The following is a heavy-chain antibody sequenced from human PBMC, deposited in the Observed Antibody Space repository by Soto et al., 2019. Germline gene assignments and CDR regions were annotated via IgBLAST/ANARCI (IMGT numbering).Heavy chain of an antibody. CDR2: IHYSDLT. CDR3: ARRWSGIEF. V-gene: IGHV4-59*01. CDR1: GDSINDYY. Sequence: QVQLQESGPGLVKPSETLSLTCTVSGDSINDYYWTWIRQPPGAGLEWIGNIHYSDLTNYNPSLKSRVTISMDTSKNQFFLKLTSMAAAVTAVYYCARRWSGIEFWGQGTLVTVSS. J-gene: IGHJ4*02. D-gene: IGHD3-3*01.